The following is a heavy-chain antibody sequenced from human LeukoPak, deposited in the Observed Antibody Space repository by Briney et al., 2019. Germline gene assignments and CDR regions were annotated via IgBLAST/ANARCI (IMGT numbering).Heavy chain of an antibody. D-gene: IGHD2-21*02. V-gene: IGHV4-59*12. J-gene: IGHJ4*02. CDR2: IYYSGST. CDR3: ARDQQLSYCGGDCYPAN. CDR1: GGSISSYY. Sequence: SETLSLTCTVSGGSISSYYWSWIRQPPGKGLEWIGYIYYSGSTNYNPSLQSRVTMSVDTSKNQFSLKLNSVTAADTAVYYCARDQQLSYCGGDCYPANWGQGTLVTVSS.